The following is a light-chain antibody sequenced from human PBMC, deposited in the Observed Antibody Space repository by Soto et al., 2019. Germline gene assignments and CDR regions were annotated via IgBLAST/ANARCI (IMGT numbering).Light chain of an antibody. CDR1: QSVSNN. CDR3: QQYNNWPPLT. J-gene: IGKJ4*01. Sequence: EIVMTQSPATLSVSPGERATLSCRASQSVSNNLAWYQQKPGQAPRLLIYGASARATGIPARFSGSGSETEFTLTISSLQSEDFAVYYCQQYNNWPPLTFGGGTKVE. CDR2: GAS. V-gene: IGKV3-15*01.